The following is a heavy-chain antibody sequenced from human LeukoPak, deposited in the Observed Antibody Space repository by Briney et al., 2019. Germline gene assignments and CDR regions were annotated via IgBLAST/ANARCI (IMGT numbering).Heavy chain of an antibody. CDR1: GYTFTRYD. J-gene: IGHJ4*02. V-gene: IGHV1-8*01. D-gene: IGHD5-18*01. CDR2: MNPNSGNT. Sequence: SVNVSCKASGYTFTRYDIHWVRQATAQGLEGMGWMNPNSGNTGYAQKFQGRVTMTRNTSISTAYMELSSLRSEDTAVYYCARVDRSGYSYGYSIDYWGQGTLVTVSS. CDR3: ARVDRSGYSYGYSIDY.